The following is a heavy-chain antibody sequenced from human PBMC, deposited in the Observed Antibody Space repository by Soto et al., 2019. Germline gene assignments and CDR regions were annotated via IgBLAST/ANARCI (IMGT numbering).Heavy chain of an antibody. J-gene: IGHJ3*02. CDR2: ISYDGSNK. V-gene: IGHV3-30*18. D-gene: IGHD6-19*01. CDR1: GFTLSTYG. CDR3: AKADIAVSPPSTFDI. Sequence: VHLVESGGGVVQPGMSLRPSWPASGFTLSTYGMHGVRQAPGKGLSLVAVISYDGSNKYSADSVKGLFTISRDNSNTTLYMLMNSLRAEETAVCYCAKADIAVSPPSTFDIWGQGTMVTVSS.